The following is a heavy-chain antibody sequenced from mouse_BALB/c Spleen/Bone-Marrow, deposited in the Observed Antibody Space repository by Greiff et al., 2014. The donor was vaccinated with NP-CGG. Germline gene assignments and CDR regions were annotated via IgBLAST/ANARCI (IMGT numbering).Heavy chain of an antibody. V-gene: IGHV1-14*01. D-gene: IGHD2-4*01. J-gene: IGHJ2*01. CDR3: YYDYDEGY. CDR1: GYTFTSYV. CDR2: INPYNDGT. Sequence: EVKLQESGPELVKPGASVQMSCKASGYTFTSYVMHWVKQMPGQGLEWIGYINPYNDGTKYNEKFKGKATLTSDKSSNTAYMELSSLTSEDSAVYYCYYDYDEGYWGQGTTLTVSS.